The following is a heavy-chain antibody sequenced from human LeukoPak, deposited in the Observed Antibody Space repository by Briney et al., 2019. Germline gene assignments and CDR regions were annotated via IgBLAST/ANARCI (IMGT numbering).Heavy chain of an antibody. J-gene: IGHJ5*02. D-gene: IGHD2-2*01. CDR2: ISAYNGNT. CDR1: GYTFTSYG. Sequence: ASVKVSCKASGYTFTSYGISWVRQAPGQGLEWMGWISAYNGNTNYAQKLQGRVTMTTDTSTSTAYMELRSLRPDDTAVYYCAREGGYCSSTSCSNWFDPWGQGTLVTVSS. V-gene: IGHV1-18*01. CDR3: AREGGYCSSTSCSNWFDP.